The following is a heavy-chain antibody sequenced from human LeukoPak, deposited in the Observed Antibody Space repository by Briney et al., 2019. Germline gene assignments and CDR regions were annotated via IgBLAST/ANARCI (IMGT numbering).Heavy chain of an antibody. V-gene: IGHV4-30-4*01. D-gene: IGHD3-22*01. J-gene: IGHJ4*02. CDR3: ARDSWDYYDSSGYGNKFDY. Sequence: SETLSLTCAVYGGSFSGYYWSWIRQPPGKGLEWIGYIYYSGSTYYNPSLKSRVTISVDTSKNQFSLKLSSVTAADTAVYYCARDSWDYYDSSGYGNKFDYWGQGTLVTVSS. CDR1: GGSFSGYY. CDR2: IYYSGST.